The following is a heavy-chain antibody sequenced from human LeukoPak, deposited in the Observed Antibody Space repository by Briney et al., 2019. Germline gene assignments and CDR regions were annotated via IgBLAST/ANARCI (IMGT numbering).Heavy chain of an antibody. CDR1: GGTFSSYA. CDR2: IILIFGTA. D-gene: IGHD3-3*01. V-gene: IGHV1-69*13. Sequence: SVKVSCKASGGTFSSYAISWVRQAPGQGLEWMGGIILIFGTANYAQKFQGRVTITADESTSTAYMELSSLRSEDTAVYYCAREIPITIFGVVMTDYFDYWGQGTLVTVSS. J-gene: IGHJ4*02. CDR3: AREIPITIFGVVMTDYFDY.